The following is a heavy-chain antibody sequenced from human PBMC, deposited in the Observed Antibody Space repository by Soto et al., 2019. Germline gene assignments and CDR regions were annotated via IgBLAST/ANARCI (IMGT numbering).Heavy chain of an antibody. CDR3: TRGSSGRLSSNYYGMDV. D-gene: IGHD6-19*01. V-gene: IGHV3-72*01. CDR2: SRSRTFVYTT. CDR1: GFSLSDHY. Sequence: SGGSLRLSCAGSGFSLSDHYMDWVRQAPGKGLEWIGRSRSRTFVYTTEYAASLKDRFTISRDTSKNLLFLQIKSLKAEDTAVYYCTRGSSGRLSSNYYGMDVWGQGTSVTVSS. J-gene: IGHJ6*02.